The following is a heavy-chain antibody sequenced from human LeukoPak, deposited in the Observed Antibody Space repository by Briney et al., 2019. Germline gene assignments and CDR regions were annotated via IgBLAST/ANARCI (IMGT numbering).Heavy chain of an antibody. CDR1: GYTFIGYY. CDR2: INPNSGGT. D-gene: IGHD3-9*01. J-gene: IGHJ6*02. V-gene: IGHV1-2*02. Sequence: ASVKVSCKASGYTFIGYYMHWVRQAPGQGLEWLGWINPNSGGTNYAQKFLGRVTLTTDTSISTSYMELSRLRSDDTAVYYCARGYDIMTGYSDNYYNYGMDVWGQGTTVTVSS. CDR3: ARGYDIMTGYSDNYYNYGMDV.